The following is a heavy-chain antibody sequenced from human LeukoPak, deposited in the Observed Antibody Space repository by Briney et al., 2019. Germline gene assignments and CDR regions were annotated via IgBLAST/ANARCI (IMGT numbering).Heavy chain of an antibody. D-gene: IGHD3-10*01. CDR1: GGSFSGYY. CDR3: ARGGRLWFGNWFDP. V-gene: IGHV4-34*01. CDR2: INHSGST. J-gene: IGHJ5*02. Sequence: PSETLSLTCAVYGGSFSGYYWSWIRQPPGKGLEWIGEINHSGSTNYNPSLKSRVTISVDTSKNQFSLKLSSVTAADTAVYYCARGGRLWFGNWFDPWGQGTLVTVSS.